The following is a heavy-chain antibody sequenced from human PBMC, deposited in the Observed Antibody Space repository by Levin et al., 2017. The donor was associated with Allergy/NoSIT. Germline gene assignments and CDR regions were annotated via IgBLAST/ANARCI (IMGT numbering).Heavy chain of an antibody. CDR1: GFTFDDYA. CDR3: ARVGFGELFGAFDI. J-gene: IGHJ3*02. CDR2: ISWNSGSI. Sequence: SLKISCAASGFTFDDYAMHWVRQAPGKGLEWVSGISWNSGSIGYADSVKGRFTISRDNAKNSLYLQMNSLRAEDTALYYCARVGFGELFGAFDIWGQGTMVTVSS. D-gene: IGHD3-10*01. V-gene: IGHV3-9*01.